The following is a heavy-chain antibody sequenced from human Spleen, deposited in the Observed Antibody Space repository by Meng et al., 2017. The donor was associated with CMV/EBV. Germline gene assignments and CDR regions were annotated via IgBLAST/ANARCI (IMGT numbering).Heavy chain of an antibody. CDR1: GFTFSDYY. Sequence: GGSLRLSCAASGFTFSDYYMSWIRQAPGEGLEWVSYISSSGSTIYYADSVKGRFTISRDNAKNSLYLQMNSLRAEDTAVYYCARDITIFGVVHYYYYYGMDVWGQGTTVTVSS. J-gene: IGHJ6*02. CDR2: ISSSGSTI. CDR3: ARDITIFGVVHYYYYYGMDV. D-gene: IGHD3-3*01. V-gene: IGHV3-11*01.